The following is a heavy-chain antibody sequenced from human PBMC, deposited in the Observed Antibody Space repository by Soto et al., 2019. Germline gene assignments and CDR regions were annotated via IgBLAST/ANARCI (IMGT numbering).Heavy chain of an antibody. Sequence: EVQLVESGGGLVQPGGSLRLSCAASGFTFSSYEMNWVRQAPGKGLEWVSYISSSGSTIYYADSVKGRFTISRDNAKNSLYLQMNSLRAEDTAVYYCAGLGYCSGGSCYSPYYFDYWGQGTLVTVSS. CDR2: ISSSGSTI. J-gene: IGHJ4*02. V-gene: IGHV3-48*03. D-gene: IGHD2-15*01. CDR1: GFTFSSYE. CDR3: AGLGYCSGGSCYSPYYFDY.